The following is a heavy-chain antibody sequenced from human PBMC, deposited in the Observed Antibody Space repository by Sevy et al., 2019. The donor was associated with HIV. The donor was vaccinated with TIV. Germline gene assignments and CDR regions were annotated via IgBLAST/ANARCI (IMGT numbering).Heavy chain of an antibody. Sequence: GGSLRLSCAASGFIFSNFAMGWVRQAPGKGLDWISVISGTGDYTYYADSVQGRFTISRDNSKNTLFLQMNSLRAEDTAIFYCAKKMGGGSGMAFLVDYWGQGALVTVSS. J-gene: IGHJ4*02. CDR1: GFIFSNFA. V-gene: IGHV3-23*01. CDR3: AKKMGGGSGMAFLVDY. CDR2: ISGTGDYT. D-gene: IGHD5-18*01.